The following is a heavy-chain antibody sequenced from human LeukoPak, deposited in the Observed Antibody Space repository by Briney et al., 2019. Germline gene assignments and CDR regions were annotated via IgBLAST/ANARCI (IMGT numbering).Heavy chain of an antibody. V-gene: IGHV1-69*04. CDR3: ARDRPIVATIKSPYYFDY. CDR2: IIPILGIA. CDR1: GGTFSSYA. D-gene: IGHD5-12*01. Sequence: ASVKVSCKASGGTFSSYAISWVRQAPGQGPEWMGRIIPILGIANYAQKFQGRVTITADKTTSIAYMELSSLRSEDTAVYYCARDRPIVATIKSPYYFDYWGQGHLAIVSS. J-gene: IGHJ4*02.